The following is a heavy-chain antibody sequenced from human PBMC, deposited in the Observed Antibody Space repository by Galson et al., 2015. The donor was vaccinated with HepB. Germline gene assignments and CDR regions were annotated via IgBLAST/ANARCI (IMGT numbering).Heavy chain of an antibody. CDR2: INSDESRT. CDR3: ARDYGGNWGALDI. D-gene: IGHD4-23*01. J-gene: IGHJ3*02. Sequence: SLRLSCAASGFTFSDYWMHWVRQAPGKGLVWLSRINSDESRTIYAGSVKGRFTTSRDNAKNTLYLQMSSLRAEDTAVYYCARDYGGNWGALDIWGQGTMVSVSS. V-gene: IGHV3-74*01. CDR1: GFTFSDYW.